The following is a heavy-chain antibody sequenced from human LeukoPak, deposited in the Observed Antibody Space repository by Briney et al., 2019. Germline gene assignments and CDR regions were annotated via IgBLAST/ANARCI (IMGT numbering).Heavy chain of an antibody. CDR1: GFTFSSYV. Sequence: PGGSLRLSCAASGFTFSSYVMSWVRQAPGKGLEWVSSISNSGGSTYYADSVKGRFTISRDNSKNTLYLQMNSLRAEDTAVYYCAKGGAYYYDSSGYFSIWGQGTMVTVSS. CDR2: ISNSGGST. D-gene: IGHD3-22*01. V-gene: IGHV3-23*01. CDR3: AKGGAYYYDSSGYFSI. J-gene: IGHJ3*02.